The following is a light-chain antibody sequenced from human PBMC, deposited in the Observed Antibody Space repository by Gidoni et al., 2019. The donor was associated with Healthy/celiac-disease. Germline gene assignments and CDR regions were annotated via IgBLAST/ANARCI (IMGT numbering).Light chain of an antibody. CDR3: CSYAGSSTWV. CDR1: SSDVGSYNL. V-gene: IGLV2-23*01. CDR2: EGS. Sequence: QSALTQPASVAGSAGQSITISCTGTSSDVGSYNLVSWYQQHPGKAPQLMIYEGSKRPSGVSNRFSGSKSGNTASLTISGLQAEDEADYYCCSYAGSSTWVFGGGTKLTV. J-gene: IGLJ3*02.